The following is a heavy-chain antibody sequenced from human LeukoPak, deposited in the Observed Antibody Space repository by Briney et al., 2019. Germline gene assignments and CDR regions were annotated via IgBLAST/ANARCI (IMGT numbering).Heavy chain of an antibody. CDR1: GYSFSTYM. V-gene: IGHV3-7*01. CDR3: MSAHGY. CDR2: ILPGGKES. Sequence: GGSLRLSCVVSGYSFSTYMMTCVRQAPGKGLEWVATILPGGKESYRVDSVKGRFIISIDNAKNLLFLQMNSLRGDDTALYYCMSAHGYWGQGTLVTVSS. J-gene: IGHJ4*02.